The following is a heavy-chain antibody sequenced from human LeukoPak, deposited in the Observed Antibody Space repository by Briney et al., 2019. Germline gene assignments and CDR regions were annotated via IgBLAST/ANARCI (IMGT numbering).Heavy chain of an antibody. Sequence: PGGSLRLSCAASGFTFSSYSMNWVRQAPGKGLVWVSSISSSSSYIYYADSVKSRFTISRDNAKNSLYLQMNSLRAEDTAVYYCARERRTGYYYDSSGYSDDAFDIWGQGTMVTVSS. CDR3: ARERRTGYYYDSSGYSDDAFDI. CDR1: GFTFSSYS. CDR2: ISSSSSYI. D-gene: IGHD3-22*01. J-gene: IGHJ3*02. V-gene: IGHV3-21*01.